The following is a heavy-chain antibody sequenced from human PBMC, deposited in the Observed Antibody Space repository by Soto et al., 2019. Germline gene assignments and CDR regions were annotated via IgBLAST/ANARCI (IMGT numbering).Heavy chain of an antibody. CDR1: GFTFSNYW. V-gene: IGHV3-23*01. Sequence: GGSLRLSCVGSGFTFSNYWMHWVRQAPGKGLEWVSAISGSGGSTNYADSVKGRFTISRDNSKNTLYLQMNSLRAEDTAVYYCAKVMGPGDYDAFDIWGQGTMVTVSS. D-gene: IGHD4-17*01. CDR3: AKVMGPGDYDAFDI. CDR2: ISGSGGST. J-gene: IGHJ3*02.